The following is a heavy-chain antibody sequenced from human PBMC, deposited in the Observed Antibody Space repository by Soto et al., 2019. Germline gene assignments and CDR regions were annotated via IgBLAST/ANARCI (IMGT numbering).Heavy chain of an antibody. CDR1: GFTFDDYG. D-gene: IGHD7-27*01. Sequence: EVQLVESGGGLEQPGRSLRLSCAASGFTFDDYGMHWVRQAPGKGLEWVSGISWNSGSIYYADSVKGRFTISRDNAKNSLYLQMNSLRPEDTALYYCVKEGNWGFDYWGQGTLVTVSS. J-gene: IGHJ4*02. V-gene: IGHV3-9*01. CDR3: VKEGNWGFDY. CDR2: ISWNSGSI.